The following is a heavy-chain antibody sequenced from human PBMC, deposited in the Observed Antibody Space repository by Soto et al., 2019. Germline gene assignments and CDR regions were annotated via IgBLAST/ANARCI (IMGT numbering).Heavy chain of an antibody. Sequence: QMHLQESGSGLVKPSQTLSLTCAVSGGSLSSSAYSWSWIRQPPGKGMEWIGFIYQSGSTYYNPSLKSRVTRSLDRPKNQLSLKLSSVTAADTAVYYCARELLFYDSDGFSWDDAFDIWGQGTMVTVSS. CDR2: IYQSGST. J-gene: IGHJ3*02. D-gene: IGHD3-22*01. V-gene: IGHV4-30-2*01. CDR3: ARELLFYDSDGFSWDDAFDI. CDR1: GGSLSSSAYS.